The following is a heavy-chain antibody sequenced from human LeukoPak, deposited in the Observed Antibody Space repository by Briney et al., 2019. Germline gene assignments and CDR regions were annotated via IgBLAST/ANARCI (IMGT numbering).Heavy chain of an antibody. CDR1: GFTFSSYS. J-gene: IGHJ4*02. CDR3: ARFRTTGGLGDY. CDR2: ISSSSSYI. D-gene: IGHD4-17*01. Sequence: GGSLRLSCAASGFTFSSYSMNWVRQAPGKGLEWVSSISSSSSYIYYADSVKGRFTISRDNAKNSLYLQMNSLGAEDTAVYYCARFRTTGGLGDYWGQGTLVTVSS. V-gene: IGHV3-21*01.